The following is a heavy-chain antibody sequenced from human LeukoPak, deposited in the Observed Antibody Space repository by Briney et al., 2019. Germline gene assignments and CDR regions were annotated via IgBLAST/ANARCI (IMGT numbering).Heavy chain of an antibody. CDR1: GYTFTSYY. CDR2: INPSGGST. D-gene: IGHD3-22*01. V-gene: IGHV1-46*01. CDR3: ARADEVVVMVY. Sequence: ASVKVSCKASGYTFTSYYMHWVRQAPGQGLEWMGIINPSGGSTSYAQKFQGRVTMTRDTSTSTVCMELSSLRSEDTAVYYCARADEVVVMVYWGQGTLVTVSS. J-gene: IGHJ4*02.